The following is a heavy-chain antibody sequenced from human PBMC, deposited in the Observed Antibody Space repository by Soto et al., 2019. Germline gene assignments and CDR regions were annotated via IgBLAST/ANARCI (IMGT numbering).Heavy chain of an antibody. CDR3: AKDRRAGGNSAFYFDF. CDR1: GFKFSNYA. Sequence: GGSLRLSCVASGFKFSNYAMSWVRQAPGKGLEWVSLISATGGGTYYADSVKGRFTISRDNSHNTLYLQVHSLTAEDTAVYYCAKDRRAGGNSAFYFDFWGQGAQVTVSS. J-gene: IGHJ4*02. CDR2: ISATGGGT. D-gene: IGHD3-16*01. V-gene: IGHV3-23*01.